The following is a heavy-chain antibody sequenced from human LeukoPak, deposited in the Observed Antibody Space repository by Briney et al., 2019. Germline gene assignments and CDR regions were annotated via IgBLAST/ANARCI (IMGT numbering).Heavy chain of an antibody. J-gene: IGHJ4*02. CDR3: ARTLSDSSPGAI. D-gene: IGHD3-22*01. CDR2: VYHSGTT. Sequence: PSETLSLTCSVSGYFLSSGFCWGWIRQPPGKGLEWIASVYHSGTTIYNPSLKSRVTMSMDTSMNHYSLKLRSVTAADTAVYYCARTLSDSSPGAIWGQGTLVTVSS. CDR1: GYFLSSGFC. V-gene: IGHV4-38-2*02.